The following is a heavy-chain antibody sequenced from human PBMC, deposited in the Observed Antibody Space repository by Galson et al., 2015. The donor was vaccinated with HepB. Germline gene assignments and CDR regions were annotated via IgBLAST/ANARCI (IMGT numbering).Heavy chain of an antibody. CDR2: ISYDGSNK. Sequence: SLRLSCAASGFTFSSYAMHWVRQAPGKGLEWVAVISYDGSNKYYADSVKGRFTISRDNSKNTLYLQMNSLRAEDTAVYYCARDPYGTFEGVDYWGQGTLVTVSS. CDR3: ARDPYGTFEGVDY. V-gene: IGHV3-30-3*01. CDR1: GFTFSSYA. D-gene: IGHD4-17*01. J-gene: IGHJ4*02.